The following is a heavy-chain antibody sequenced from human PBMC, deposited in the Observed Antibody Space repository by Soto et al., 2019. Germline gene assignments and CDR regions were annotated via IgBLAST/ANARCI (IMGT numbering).Heavy chain of an antibody. J-gene: IGHJ4*02. CDR2: INIVGGAT. CDR3: AKNYYFDC. Sequence: EVQLLESGGGLVQPGGSLRLSCTASGFTFSSFAMSWVRQAPGKGLEWVSSINIVGGATNFEDSVKGRFTISRDDSKNTLYLQMNSLRAEDTAVYYCAKNYYFDCWGQGTPVTVSS. V-gene: IGHV3-23*01. CDR1: GFTFSSFA.